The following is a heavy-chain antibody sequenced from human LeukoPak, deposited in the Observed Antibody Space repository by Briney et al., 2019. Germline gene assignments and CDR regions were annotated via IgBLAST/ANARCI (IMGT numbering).Heavy chain of an antibody. CDR3: AKLGNIVVVPAASAGYDY. J-gene: IGHJ4*02. CDR2: ISGSGGST. D-gene: IGHD2-2*01. CDR1: GFTFSSYA. Sequence: GGSLRLSCAASGFTFSSYAMSWVRQAPGKGLEWVSAISGSGGSTYYTDSVKGRFTIPRDNSKNTLYLQMNSLRAEDTAVYYCAKLGNIVVVPAASAGYDYWGQGTLVTVSS. V-gene: IGHV3-23*01.